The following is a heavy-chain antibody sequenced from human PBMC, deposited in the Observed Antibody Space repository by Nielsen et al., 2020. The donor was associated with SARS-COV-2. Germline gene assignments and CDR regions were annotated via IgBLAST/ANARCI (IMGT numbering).Heavy chain of an antibody. V-gene: IGHV3-48*01. Sequence: GGSLRLSCAASGFSFSSFGMNWVRQAPGKGLEWVSYISSSSTTIYYADSVQGRFTVSRDNAKNSLYLQMNSLRAEDTAVYYCTRRDREIVVAPAGDFDYWGQGTLVTVSS. D-gene: IGHD3-22*01. CDR2: ISSSSTTI. J-gene: IGHJ4*02. CDR3: TRRDREIVVAPAGDFDY. CDR1: GFSFSSFG.